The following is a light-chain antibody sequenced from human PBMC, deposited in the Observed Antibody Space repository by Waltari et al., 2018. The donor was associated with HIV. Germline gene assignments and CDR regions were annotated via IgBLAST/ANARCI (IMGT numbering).Light chain of an antibody. Sequence: DTQMTQSPSSMSASVGDRVTMTCRAGQGINNYLAWYQQKPGKVPKLLIYGASTLQSDVPSRFSGSGSGTEFTLTISSLQPEDVATYFCQSYQSAPLTCGGGTKVEMK. V-gene: IGKV1-27*01. CDR3: QSYQSAPLT. J-gene: IGKJ4*01. CDR2: GAS. CDR1: QGINNY.